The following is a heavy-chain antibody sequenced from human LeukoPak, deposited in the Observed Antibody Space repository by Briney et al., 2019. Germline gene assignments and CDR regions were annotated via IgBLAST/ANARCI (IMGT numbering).Heavy chain of an antibody. CDR1: GFTFTNYG. D-gene: IGHD6-13*01. CDR2: IIASGGTT. CDR3: ARDPAAAGDYYYYYMDV. Sequence: GGSLRLSCAASGFTFTNYGMNWVRQAPGKGLEWVSGIIASGGTTYTADSVKGRFTISRDNSKNSLYLQMNSLRAEDTAVYYCARDPAAAGDYYYYYMDVWGKGTTVTVSS. V-gene: IGHV3-23*01. J-gene: IGHJ6*03.